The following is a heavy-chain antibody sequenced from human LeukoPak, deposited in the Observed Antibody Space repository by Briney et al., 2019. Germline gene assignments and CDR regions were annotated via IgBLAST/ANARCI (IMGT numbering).Heavy chain of an antibody. Sequence: ASVKVSCKASGYTFTGYYMHWVRQASGQGLEWMGWINPNSGGTNYAQKFQGRVTMTRDTSISTAYMELSRLRSDDTAVYYCARDLSWEYYFDYWGQGTLVTVSS. J-gene: IGHJ4*02. V-gene: IGHV1-2*02. CDR1: GYTFTGYY. CDR3: ARDLSWEYYFDY. D-gene: IGHD6-13*01. CDR2: INPNSGGT.